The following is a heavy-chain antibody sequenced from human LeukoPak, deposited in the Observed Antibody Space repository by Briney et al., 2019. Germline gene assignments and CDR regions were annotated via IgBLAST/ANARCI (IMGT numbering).Heavy chain of an antibody. CDR3: TRRDTAMVSFDY. V-gene: IGHV3-73*01. D-gene: IGHD5-18*01. J-gene: IGHJ4*02. Sequence: GGSLKLSCAASGFTFSGSAMHWVRQASGKGLEWVGRIRSKANSDATAYSASVKGRFTISIDDSKNTAYLQMNSLKAEDTAVYYCTRRDTAMVSFDYWGQGTLVTVSS. CDR2: IRSKANSDAT. CDR1: GFTFSGSA.